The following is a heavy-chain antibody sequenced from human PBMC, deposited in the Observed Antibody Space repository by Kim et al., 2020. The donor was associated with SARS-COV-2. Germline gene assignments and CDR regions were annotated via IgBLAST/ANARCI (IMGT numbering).Heavy chain of an antibody. CDR3: ARVGYCSSTSCPLSYYYYYYMDV. CDR1: GYTFTSYD. V-gene: IGHV1-8*01. Sequence: ASVKVSCKASGYTFTSYDINWVRQATGQGLEWMGWMNPNSGNTGYAQKFQGRVTMTRNTSISTAYMELRSLRSEDPAVYYCARVGYCSSTSCPLSYYYYYYMDVWGKGSTVTVSS. CDR2: MNPNSGNT. J-gene: IGHJ6*03. D-gene: IGHD2-2*01.